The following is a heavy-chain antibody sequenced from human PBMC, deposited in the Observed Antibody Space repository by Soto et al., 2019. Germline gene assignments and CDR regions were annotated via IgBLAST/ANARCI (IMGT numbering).Heavy chain of an antibody. CDR2: IYYRGST. D-gene: IGHD2-8*01. CDR3: ARVGRYAGVAMESRWFDP. V-gene: IGHV4-59*01. CDR1: GGSISSYY. J-gene: IGHJ5*02. Sequence: PSETLSLTCTVSGGSISSYYWSWIRQPPGKGLEWIGYIYYRGSTNYNPSLKSRVTISVDTSKNQFSLKLSSVTAADTAVYYCARVGRYAGVAMESRWFDPCGQGTLVTVSS.